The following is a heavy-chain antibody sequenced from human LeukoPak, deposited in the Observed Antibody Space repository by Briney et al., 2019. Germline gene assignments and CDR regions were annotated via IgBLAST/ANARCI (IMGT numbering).Heavy chain of an antibody. V-gene: IGHV3-23*01. D-gene: IGHD6-13*01. Sequence: PGVSLTLLCAASGFTFSSYAMLWLPKAPGKALEWVSAISGSGGSKYYADSVKGRFTISRDNSKNTLYLQMNSLRAEDTAVYYCAKISRSSWTQYYFDYWGQGTLVTVSS. CDR2: ISGSGGSK. CDR1: GFTFSSYA. CDR3: AKISRSSWTQYYFDY. J-gene: IGHJ4*02.